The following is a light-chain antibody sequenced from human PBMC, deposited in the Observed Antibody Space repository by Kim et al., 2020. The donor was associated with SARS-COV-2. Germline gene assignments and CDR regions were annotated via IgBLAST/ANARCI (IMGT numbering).Light chain of an antibody. V-gene: IGKV3-15*01. CDR2: AAT. CDR3: QQYNNWTPYT. Sequence: VSPGERATLSCRASRDVANNVAWYQQRPGQPPSLLIYAATTRATGVPARFRGSGSGTDFTLIISGLQSEDLAVYYCQQYNNWTPYTFGQGTKLEIK. CDR1: RDVANN. J-gene: IGKJ2*01.